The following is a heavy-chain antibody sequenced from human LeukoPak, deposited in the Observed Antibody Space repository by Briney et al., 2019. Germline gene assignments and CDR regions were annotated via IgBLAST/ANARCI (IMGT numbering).Heavy chain of an antibody. Sequence: ASVKVSCKTSGYSFTNYGITWVRQAPGQGLEWMGWISGYNSKPFYAQNFQGRVTMTTDTSTSTAYMEVRSLRSDDTAVYYCARELHSGSYYFDYWGQGTLVTVSS. J-gene: IGHJ4*02. CDR3: ARELHSGSYYFDY. CDR1: GYSFTNYG. CDR2: ISGYNSKP. D-gene: IGHD1-26*01. V-gene: IGHV1-18*01.